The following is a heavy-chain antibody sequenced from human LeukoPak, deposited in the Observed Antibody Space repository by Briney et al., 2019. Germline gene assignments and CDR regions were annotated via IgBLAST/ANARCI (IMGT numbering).Heavy chain of an antibody. J-gene: IGHJ3*02. CDR1: GFTFSSYA. Sequence: GGSLRLSCAASGFTFSSYAMHGVRQAPGKGLEWVAVISYDGSNKYYADSVKGRFTISRDNSKNTLYLQMNSLRAEDTAVYYCARDPRSGGAFDIWGQGTMVTVSS. V-gene: IGHV3-30*04. CDR3: ARDPRSGGAFDI. CDR2: ISYDGSNK.